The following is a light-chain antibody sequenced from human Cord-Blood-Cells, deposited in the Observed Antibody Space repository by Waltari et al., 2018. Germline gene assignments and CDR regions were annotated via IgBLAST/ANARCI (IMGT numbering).Light chain of an antibody. CDR1: QSISSY. Sequence: DIQMTQSPSSLSASVGDRVTITCRASQSISSYLNWYQQKPGKAPKLLIYAASSLQSGVPSRCSGGGAGAEFSLTIISRQPDDVATNYCQQRYSTPPWTFGQGTKVEIK. CDR2: AAS. J-gene: IGKJ1*01. CDR3: QQRYSTPPWT. V-gene: IGKV1-39*01.